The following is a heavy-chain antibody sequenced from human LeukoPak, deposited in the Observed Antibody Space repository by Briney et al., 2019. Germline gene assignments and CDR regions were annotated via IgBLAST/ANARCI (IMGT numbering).Heavy chain of an antibody. D-gene: IGHD5-24*01. J-gene: IGHJ4*02. CDR2: ISYDGSNK. V-gene: IGHV3-30*04. CDR3: ARGHVEMATTYFDY. CDR1: GFTFSSYA. Sequence: GGSLRLSCAASGFTFSSYAMHWLRHAPGKGLEWVAVISYDGSNKYCADSVKGPFTICRDNSKNTLYLQMNSLRAEDTAVYYCARGHVEMATTYFDYWGQGTLVTVSS.